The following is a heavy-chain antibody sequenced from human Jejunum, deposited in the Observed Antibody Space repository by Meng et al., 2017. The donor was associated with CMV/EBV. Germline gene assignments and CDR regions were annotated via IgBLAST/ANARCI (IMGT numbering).Heavy chain of an antibody. CDR3: ARESMVPVSRYYFYLMDV. CDR1: SANSY. D-gene: IGHD2-8*01. J-gene: IGHJ6*02. V-gene: IGHV4-61*01. CDR2: ISYSGKT. Sequence: SANSYLSWVPQPPGKGLEWIGYISYSGKTNYNPSLESRVTITGYTSKNQFSLKLSSVTAADTAFYYCARESMVPVSRYYFYLMDVWGQGATVTVSS.